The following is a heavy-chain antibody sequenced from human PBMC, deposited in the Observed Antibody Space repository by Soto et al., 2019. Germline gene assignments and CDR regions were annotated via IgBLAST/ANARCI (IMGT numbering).Heavy chain of an antibody. D-gene: IGHD2-2*02. Sequence: PGGSLRLSCAASGFTFSSYAMSWVRQAPGRGLEWVSAISGSGGSTYYADSVKGRFTISRDNSKNTLYLQMNSLRAEDTAVYYCAKVRNHIVVVPAAIRSFDPWGQGTLVTVSS. CDR2: ISGSGGST. CDR1: GFTFSSYA. CDR3: AKVRNHIVVVPAAIRSFDP. V-gene: IGHV3-23*01. J-gene: IGHJ5*02.